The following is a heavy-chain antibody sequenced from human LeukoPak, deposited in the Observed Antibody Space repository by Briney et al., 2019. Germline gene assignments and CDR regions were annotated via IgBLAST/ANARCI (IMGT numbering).Heavy chain of an antibody. Sequence: PGGSLRLSCAASGFTFNNYAMNWVCQGPGEGLEWVSAISGSGGSTYYADSVKGRFTISRDNSKNTLYLQMNSLRAEDTAVYYCAKDPYSYWGQGTLVTVSS. J-gene: IGHJ4*02. CDR1: GFTFNNYA. V-gene: IGHV3-23*01. CDR2: ISGSGGST. D-gene: IGHD2-21*01. CDR3: AKDPYSY.